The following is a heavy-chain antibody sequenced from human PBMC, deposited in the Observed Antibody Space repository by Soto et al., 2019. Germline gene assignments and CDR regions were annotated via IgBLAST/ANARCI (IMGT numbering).Heavy chain of an antibody. V-gene: IGHV4-34*01. CDR3: ARSGWYYDILTGYYNRAIDY. CDR2: INHSGST. Sequence: QVQLQQWGAGLLKPSETLSLTCAVYGGSFSGYYWSWIRQPPGKGLEWIGEINHSGSTNYNPSLKSRITISVDTSKNQFSLKLSSVTAADTAVYYCARSGWYYDILTGYYNRAIDYWGQGTLVTVSS. CDR1: GGSFSGYY. D-gene: IGHD3-9*01. J-gene: IGHJ4*02.